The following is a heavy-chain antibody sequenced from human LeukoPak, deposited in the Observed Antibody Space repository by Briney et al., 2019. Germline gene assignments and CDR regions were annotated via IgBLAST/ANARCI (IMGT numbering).Heavy chain of an antibody. CDR2: IKEDGSEK. J-gene: IGHJ6*03. CDR1: GFTFSSHW. V-gene: IGHV3-7*01. D-gene: IGHD2/OR15-2a*01. Sequence: GGSLRLSCAASGFTFSSHWMSWVRQAPGKGLELVASIKEDGSEKKYVDSVKGRFTISRDNAKNSLYLQMNSLRAEDTAVYYCARVVLYHSYLDVWGKGTTVTVSS. CDR3: ARVVLYHSYLDV.